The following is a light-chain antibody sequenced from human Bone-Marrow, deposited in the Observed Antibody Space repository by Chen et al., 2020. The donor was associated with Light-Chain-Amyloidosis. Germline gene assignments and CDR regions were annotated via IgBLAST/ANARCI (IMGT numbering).Light chain of an antibody. CDR2: DAS. J-gene: IGKJ2*01. CDR1: QDITNY. CDR3: QQYADLPYT. Sequence: DIQMTQSPSSLSASVGDRVTITCQASQDITNYLNWYQQNPGEVPKLLIYDASTLETGVPSRFIGGRSGTHFTFTITSLQREDIATYYCQQYADLPYTFGQGTNLEIK. V-gene: IGKV1-33*01.